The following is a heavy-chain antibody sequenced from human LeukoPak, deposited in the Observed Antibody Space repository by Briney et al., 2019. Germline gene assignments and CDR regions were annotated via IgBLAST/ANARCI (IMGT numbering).Heavy chain of an antibody. CDR2: IYPSDSDT. CDR1: GYSFSSYW. CDR3: ARRYCSGSSCYLFDY. D-gene: IGHD2-15*01. V-gene: IGHV5-51*01. Sequence: GESLKISCQGSGYSFSSYWIGWVRQMPGKGLEWMGIIYPSDSDTRYSPSFQGQVTISADKSISTAYLQWSSLKASDTAMYYCARRYCSGSSCYLFDYWGQGTLVTVSS. J-gene: IGHJ4*02.